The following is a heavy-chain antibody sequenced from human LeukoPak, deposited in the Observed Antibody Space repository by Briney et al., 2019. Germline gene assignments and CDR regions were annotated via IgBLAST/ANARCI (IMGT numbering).Heavy chain of an antibody. V-gene: IGHV3-23*01. J-gene: IGHJ6*03. Sequence: GESLRLSCAASGFTFSSYAMSWVRQAPGKGLEWVSAISGSGGSTYYADSVKGRFTISRDNSKNTLYLQMNSLRAEDTAVYYCAKEGFYCSGGSCYSFYYYYMDVWGKGTTVTVSS. CDR1: GFTFSSYA. CDR3: AKEGFYCSGGSCYSFYYYYMDV. CDR2: ISGSGGST. D-gene: IGHD2-15*01.